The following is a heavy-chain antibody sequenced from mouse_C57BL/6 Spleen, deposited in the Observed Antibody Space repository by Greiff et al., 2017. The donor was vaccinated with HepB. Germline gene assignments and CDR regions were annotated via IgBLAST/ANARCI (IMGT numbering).Heavy chain of an antibody. CDR3: ARKGYYGNYDFDY. J-gene: IGHJ2*01. CDR2: IYPGDGDT. Sequence: VQLQQSGAELVKPGASVKISCKASGYAFSSYWMNWVKQRPGKGLEWIGQIYPGDGDTNYNGKFKGKATLTADKSSSTAYMQRSSLTSEDSAVYFCARKGYYGNYDFDYWGQGTTLTVSS. D-gene: IGHD2-1*01. CDR1: GYAFSSYW. V-gene: IGHV1-80*01.